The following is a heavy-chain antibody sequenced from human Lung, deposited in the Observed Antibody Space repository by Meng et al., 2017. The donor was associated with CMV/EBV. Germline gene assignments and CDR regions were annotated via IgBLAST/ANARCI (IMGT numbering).Heavy chain of an antibody. J-gene: IGHJ6*02. Sequence: ASXXVSXKASGYTFTGYYMHWVRQAPGQGLEWMGWINPNSGGTNYEQKFQGRVTMTRDTSISTAYMELSRLRSDDTAVYYCARGSIVVVPAAINDMDVWGQGXTVTVSS. CDR1: GYTFTGYY. CDR3: ARGSIVVVPAAINDMDV. CDR2: INPNSGGT. V-gene: IGHV1-2*02. D-gene: IGHD2-2*02.